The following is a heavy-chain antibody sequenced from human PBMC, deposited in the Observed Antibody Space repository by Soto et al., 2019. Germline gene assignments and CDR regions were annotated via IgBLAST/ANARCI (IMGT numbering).Heavy chain of an antibody. J-gene: IGHJ4*02. CDR1: GFSLSTSGMC. D-gene: IGHD6-6*01. Sequence: SGPTLVNPTQTLTLTCTFSGFSLSTSGMCVSWIRHPPGKALDWLALIDWDDDKYYSTSLKTRLTISKDTSRKQVVLTMTNMDPVDTATFYCARSPLAARPVWCDYWGQGTLVTVSS. CDR2: IDWDDDK. V-gene: IGHV2-70*01. CDR3: ARSPLAARPVWCDY.